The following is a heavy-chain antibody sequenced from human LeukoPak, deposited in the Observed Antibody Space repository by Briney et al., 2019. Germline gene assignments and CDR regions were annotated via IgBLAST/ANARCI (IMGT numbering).Heavy chain of an antibody. D-gene: IGHD2-15*01. CDR1: GGSISSYY. CDR3: ARAARRYSPYYYYYMDV. CDR2: IYYSGST. Sequence: SETLSLTCTGSGGSISSYYWSWIRQPPGKGLEWIGYIYYSGSTNYNPSLKSRVTISVDTSKNQFSLKLSSVTAADTAVYYCARAARRYSPYYYYYMDVWGKGTTVTVSS. J-gene: IGHJ6*03. V-gene: IGHV4-59*01.